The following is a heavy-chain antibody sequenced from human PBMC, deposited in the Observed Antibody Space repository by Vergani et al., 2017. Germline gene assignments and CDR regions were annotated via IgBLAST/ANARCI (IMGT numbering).Heavy chain of an antibody. D-gene: IGHD4-17*01. V-gene: IGHV3-23*01. Sequence: EVQLFESGGGLVQPGGSLRLSCAASGFTFSSYAMSWVRQAPGKGLEWVSAISGSGGSTYYADSVKGRFTISRDNSKNTLYLQMNSLRAEDTAVYYCASDRDTTVTTMGAFDIWGQGTRVTVCS. J-gene: IGHJ3*02. CDR1: GFTFSSYA. CDR2: ISGSGGST. CDR3: ASDRDTTVTTMGAFDI.